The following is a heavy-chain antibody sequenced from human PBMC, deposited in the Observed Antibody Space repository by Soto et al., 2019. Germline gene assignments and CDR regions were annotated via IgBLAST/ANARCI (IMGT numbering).Heavy chain of an antibody. Sequence: EVQLVESGGGLVQPGRSLRLSCAASGFTFDDYAMHWVRQAPGKGLEWVSGISWNSGSIGYADSVKGRFTISRDNAKNSLYLQMNSLRAEDMALYYCAKGAVGYYGNWFDPWGQGTLVTGSS. V-gene: IGHV3-9*03. CDR3: AKGAVGYYGNWFDP. CDR1: GFTFDDYA. CDR2: ISWNSGSI. J-gene: IGHJ5*02. D-gene: IGHD3-22*01.